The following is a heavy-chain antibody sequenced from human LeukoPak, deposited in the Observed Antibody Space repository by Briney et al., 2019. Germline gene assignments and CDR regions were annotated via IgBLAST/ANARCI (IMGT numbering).Heavy chain of an antibody. J-gene: IGHJ3*02. V-gene: IGHV3-7*01. CDR3: ARDLAGPPQEAFDI. CDR2: IKQDGNEK. Sequence: EGSLRLSCAASGFTFSSYWMSWVRQAPGRGLEWVANIKQDGNEKYYVDSVKGRFTISRDNAKNSLYLQMNSLRADDTALYYCARDLAGPPQEAFDIWGQGTMVTVSS. CDR1: GFTFSSYW.